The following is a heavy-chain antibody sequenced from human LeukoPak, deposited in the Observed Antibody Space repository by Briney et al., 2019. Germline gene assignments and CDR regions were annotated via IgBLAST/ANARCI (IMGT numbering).Heavy chain of an antibody. CDR2: ISGSGGST. V-gene: IGHV3-23*01. CDR1: GFTFSSYA. D-gene: IGHD5-18*01. J-gene: IGHJ5*02. Sequence: PGGSLRLSCAASGFTFSSYAMSWVRQAPGKGLEWVSAISGSGGSTYYADSMKGRFTISRDNSKNTLYLQMNSLRAEDTAVYYCAKQRLGPSGIQLWPGSFDPWGQGTLVTVSS. CDR3: AKQRLGPSGIQLWPGSFDP.